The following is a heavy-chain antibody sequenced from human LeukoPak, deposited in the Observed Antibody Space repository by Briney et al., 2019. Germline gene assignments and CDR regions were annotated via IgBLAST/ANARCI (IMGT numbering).Heavy chain of an antibody. CDR3: ARAVGYCSSTSCYRLDY. Sequence: PGGSLRLSCAASGFTFSSYSMNWVRQAPGKGLEWVSYISSSSSTIYYADSVKGRFTISRDNAKNSPYLQMNSLRAEDTAVYYCARAVGYCSSTSCYRLDYWGQGTLVTVSS. V-gene: IGHV3-48*01. J-gene: IGHJ4*02. CDR1: GFTFSSYS. D-gene: IGHD2-2*02. CDR2: ISSSSSTI.